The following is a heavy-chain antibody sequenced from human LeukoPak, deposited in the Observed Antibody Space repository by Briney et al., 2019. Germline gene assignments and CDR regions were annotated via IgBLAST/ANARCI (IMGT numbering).Heavy chain of an antibody. CDR2: IFHSGST. CDR3: ARYDILTGSGMDV. CDR1: GGSISSSNW. J-gene: IGHJ6*02. D-gene: IGHD3-9*01. Sequence: PSGTLSLTCAVSGGSISSSNWWSWVRQPPGKGLEWIGEIFHSGSTNYNPSLKSRVTMSVDKSKNHFSLKLTSVTAADTAVYYCARYDILTGSGMDVWGQGTTVTVSS. V-gene: IGHV4-4*02.